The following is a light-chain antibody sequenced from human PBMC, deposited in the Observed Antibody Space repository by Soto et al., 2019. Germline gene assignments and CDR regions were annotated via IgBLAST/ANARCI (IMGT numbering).Light chain of an antibody. V-gene: IGKV1-39*01. CDR3: QQGHTSAIT. CDR2: ASS. CDR1: QSIGKH. Sequence: DIQMTQSPSSLSEYVGDRVTITCRASQSIGKHLNWYQQKPGKAPKFLIYASSSLQSGVPSRFSGSGSGTDFTLTINSLQPEDFATYYCQQGHTSAITFGQGTRVEIK. J-gene: IGKJ5*01.